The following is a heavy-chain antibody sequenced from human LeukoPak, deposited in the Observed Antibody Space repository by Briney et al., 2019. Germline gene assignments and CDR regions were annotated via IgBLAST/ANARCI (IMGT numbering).Heavy chain of an antibody. V-gene: IGHV4-34*01. Sequence: PSETLSLTCAVYGGSFSGYYWSWIRQPPGKGLEWIGEINHSGSTNYNPSLKSRVTISVDTAKNPFSLKLSSVTAADTAVYYCARVRYCSGGSCYSGGWFDPWGQGTLVTVSS. J-gene: IGHJ5*02. CDR3: ARVRYCSGGSCYSGGWFDP. CDR2: INHSGST. D-gene: IGHD2-15*01. CDR1: GGSFSGYY.